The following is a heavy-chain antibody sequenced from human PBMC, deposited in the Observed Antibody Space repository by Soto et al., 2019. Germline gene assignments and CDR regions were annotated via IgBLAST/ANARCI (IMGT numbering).Heavy chain of an antibody. D-gene: IGHD3-3*02. Sequence: EVQLVESGGGLVQPGGSLRLSCAASGFAFSNYEMNWVRQAPGKGLEWVSYISLSGSTIYYADSVKGRFTISRDDAKNSLYLQMDSLRADDTAVYYCARASFSASPNFFDYWGQGTLVTVSS. J-gene: IGHJ4*02. CDR1: GFAFSNYE. CDR2: ISLSGSTI. V-gene: IGHV3-48*03. CDR3: ARASFSASPNFFDY.